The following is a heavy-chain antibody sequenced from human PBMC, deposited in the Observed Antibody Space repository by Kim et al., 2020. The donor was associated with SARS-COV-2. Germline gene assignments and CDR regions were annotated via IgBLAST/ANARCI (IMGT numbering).Heavy chain of an antibody. V-gene: IGHV4-31*03. J-gene: IGHJ5*02. Sequence: SETLSLTCTVSGGSISSGGYYWSWIRQHPGKGLEWIGYIYYSGSTYYNPSLKSRVTISVDTSKNQFSLKLSSVTAADTAVYYCARGHIVVVTANLNWFDPWGQGTLVTVSS. CDR1: GGSISSGGYY. CDR2: IYYSGST. CDR3: ARGHIVVVTANLNWFDP. D-gene: IGHD2-21*02.